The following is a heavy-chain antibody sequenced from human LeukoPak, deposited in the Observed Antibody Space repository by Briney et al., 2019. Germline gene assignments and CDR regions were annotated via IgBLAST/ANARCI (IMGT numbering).Heavy chain of an antibody. J-gene: IGHJ3*02. CDR1: GFTFSSYA. CDR2: ISGSGGST. V-gene: IGHV3-23*01. D-gene: IGHD5-18*01. Sequence: PGGSLRLSCAASGFTFSSYAMSWVRQAPGKGLEWVSAISGSGGSTYYADSVKGRFTISRDNSKNTLYLQMNSLRAEDTAVYYCAKDGTWIQLWLIPVGAFDIWGQGTVVTVSS. CDR3: AKDGTWIQLWLIPVGAFDI.